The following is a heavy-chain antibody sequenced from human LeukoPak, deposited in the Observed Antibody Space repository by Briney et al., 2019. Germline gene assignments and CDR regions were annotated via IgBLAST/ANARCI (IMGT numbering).Heavy chain of an antibody. J-gene: IGHJ4*02. D-gene: IGHD3-3*01. V-gene: IGHV1-2*02. CDR1: GYTFTGYY. Sequence: ASVKVSCKASGYTFTGYYMHWVRQAPGQGLEWMGWINPNSGGTNYAQKFQGRVTMTRDTSISTAYMELSRLRSDDTAVYYCARRPDSWSGYPFDYWGQGTLVTVSS. CDR2: INPNSGGT. CDR3: ARRPDSWSGYPFDY.